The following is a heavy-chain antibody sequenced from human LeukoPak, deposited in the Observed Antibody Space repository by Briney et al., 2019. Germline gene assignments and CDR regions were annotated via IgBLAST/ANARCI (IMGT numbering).Heavy chain of an antibody. CDR2: INHSGST. CDR1: GGSFSGYY. V-gene: IGHV4-34*01. J-gene: IGHJ4*02. D-gene: IGHD3-22*01. CDR3: ARPRSSGYYYFVY. Sequence: SETLSLTCAVYGGSFSGYYWSWIRQPPGKELEWIGEINHSGSTNYNPSLKSRVTISVDTSKNQFSLKLSSVTAADTAVYYCARPRSSGYYYFVYWGQGTLVTVSS.